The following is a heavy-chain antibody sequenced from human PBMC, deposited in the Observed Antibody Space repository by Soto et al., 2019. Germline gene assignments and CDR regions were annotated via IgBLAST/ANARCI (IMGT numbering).Heavy chain of an antibody. V-gene: IGHV3-7*02. J-gene: IGHJ4*02. CDR1: GFTLRNSR. Sequence: PGGSLRLSCAASGFTLRNSRMSWVRQAPGKGLEWVANIKQDGSDTYYVDSVKGRFTISRDNAKNMLYLQMNSLRAEDTAVYYCARPRYDGSGTPFDHWGQGTLVTVSS. CDR2: IKQDGSDT. D-gene: IGHD3-22*01. CDR3: ARPRYDGSGTPFDH.